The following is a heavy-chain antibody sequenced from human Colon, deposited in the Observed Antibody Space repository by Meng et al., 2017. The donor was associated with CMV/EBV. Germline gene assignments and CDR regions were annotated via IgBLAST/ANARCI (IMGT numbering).Heavy chain of an antibody. CDR1: GFTFDDYA. V-gene: IGHV3-9*01. Sequence: SLKISCAASGFTFDDYAMHWVRQAPGKGLEWVSGISWNSGSIGYADSVKGRFTISRDNAKNSLYLQMNSLRVEDTAVYFCVRGHYDGAWGHGTLVTVSS. CDR2: ISWNSGSI. CDR3: VRGHYDGA. D-gene: IGHD3-16*01. J-gene: IGHJ4*03.